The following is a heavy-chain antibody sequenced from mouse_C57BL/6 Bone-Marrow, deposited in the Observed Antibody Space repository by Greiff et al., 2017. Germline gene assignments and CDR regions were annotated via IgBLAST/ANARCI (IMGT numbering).Heavy chain of an antibody. J-gene: IGHJ3*01. CDR1: GFNIKDDY. V-gene: IGHV14-4*01. CDR2: IDPENGDT. Sequence: VQLKESGAELVRPGASVKLSCTASGFNIKDDYMHWVKQRPDQGLEWIGWIDPENGDTEYASKFQGKATITADTSSNTAYLQLSSLTSEDTAVYYCTQTRGWFAYWGQGTLVTVSA. CDR3: TQTRGWFAY.